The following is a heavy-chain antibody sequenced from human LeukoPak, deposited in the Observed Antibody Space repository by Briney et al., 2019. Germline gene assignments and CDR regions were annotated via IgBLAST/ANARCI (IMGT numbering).Heavy chain of an antibody. J-gene: IGHJ6*02. D-gene: IGHD6-13*01. CDR2: ISWNSGSI. CDR3: AKMGSSSWEYYYYYGMDV. V-gene: IGHV3-9*01. Sequence: GGSLRLSCAASGFTFDDYAMHWVRQAPGKGLEWVSGISWNSGSIGYADSVKGRFTISRDNAKNSLYLQMNSLRAEDTALYYCAKMGSSSWEYYYYYGMDVWGQGTTVTVSS. CDR1: GFTFDDYA.